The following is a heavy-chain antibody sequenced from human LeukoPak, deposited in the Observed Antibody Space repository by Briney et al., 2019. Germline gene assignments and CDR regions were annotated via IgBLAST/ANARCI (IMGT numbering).Heavy chain of an antibody. CDR2: FDPEDGET. J-gene: IGHJ5*02. CDR3: ATVGITGTMEDNWFDP. V-gene: IGHV1-24*01. CDR1: GYTLTELS. D-gene: IGHD1-7*01. Sequence: ASVKVSCKVSGYTLTELSMHWVRQAPGKGLEWMGGFDPEDGETIYAQKFQGRVTMTEDTSTDTAYMELSSLRSEDTAVYYCATVGITGTMEDNWFDPWGQGTLVTVSS.